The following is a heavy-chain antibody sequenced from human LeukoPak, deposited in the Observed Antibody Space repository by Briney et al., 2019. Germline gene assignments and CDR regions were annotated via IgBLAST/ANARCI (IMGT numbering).Heavy chain of an antibody. CDR1: GFTFSSYA. V-gene: IGHV3-23*01. J-gene: IGHJ4*01. CDR3: ANWQHGYRDY. Sequence: GGSMRLSCAASGFTFSSYAMSWVRLAPGKGLEWVSAISGSGGSTYYADSVKGRFTISRDNSKNTLYLQMNSLRAEDTAVYYCANWQHGYRDYWVQGTLVTVSS. CDR2: ISGSGGST. D-gene: IGHD5-24*01.